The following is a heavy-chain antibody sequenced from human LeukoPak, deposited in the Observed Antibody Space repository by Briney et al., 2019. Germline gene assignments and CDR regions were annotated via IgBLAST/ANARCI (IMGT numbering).Heavy chain of an antibody. CDR2: ISDSGGST. CDR1: GFIFSSFA. V-gene: IGHV3-23*01. J-gene: IGHJ4*02. D-gene: IGHD2-15*01. Sequence: GGSLRLSCAASGFIFSSFAMSWVRQVPGKGLEWVSSISDSGGSTYYAGSVKGRFTISRDNSKNTLYLQMNSLRAGDTAIYYCAKDRGRAATADYFDYWGQGTLVTVSS. CDR3: AKDRGRAATADYFDY.